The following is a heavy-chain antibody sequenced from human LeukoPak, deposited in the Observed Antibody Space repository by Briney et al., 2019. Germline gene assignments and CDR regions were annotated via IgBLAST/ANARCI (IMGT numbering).Heavy chain of an antibody. CDR1: GFTFSSYG. CDR2: IWYDGSNK. Sequence: GRSLRLSCAASGFTFSSYGMHWVRQAPGKGLEWVAVIWYDGSNKYYADSVKGRFTISRDNSKNTLYLQMYSLRAEDTAVYYCARDAGRIAVAGTDLDYWGQGTLVTVSS. D-gene: IGHD6-19*01. J-gene: IGHJ4*02. V-gene: IGHV3-33*01. CDR3: ARDAGRIAVAGTDLDY.